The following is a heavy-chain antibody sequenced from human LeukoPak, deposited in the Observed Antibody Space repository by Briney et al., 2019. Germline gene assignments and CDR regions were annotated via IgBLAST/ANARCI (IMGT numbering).Heavy chain of an antibody. CDR1: GFTFSDYY. D-gene: IGHD2-2*02. V-gene: IGHV3-53*01. J-gene: IGHJ6*02. Sequence: GGSLRLSCAASGFTFSDYYMTWIRQAPGKGLEWVSVLYSGGSTYYADSVKGRFTISRDNSKNTLYLQMNSLRAEDTAVYYCARDSAGDTSNHYGMDVWGQGTTVTVSS. CDR2: LYSGGST. CDR3: ARDSAGDTSNHYGMDV.